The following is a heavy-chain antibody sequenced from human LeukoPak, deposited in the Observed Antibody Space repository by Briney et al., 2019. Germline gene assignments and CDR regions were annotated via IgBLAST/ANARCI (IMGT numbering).Heavy chain of an antibody. Sequence: GGSLRLSCAASGFTFSSYGMHWVRQAPGKGLEWVAFIRYDGSNKYYADSVKGRFTISRDNSKNSLYLQMNSLRAEDTAVYYCARGSNSAFDYWGQGTLVTVSS. CDR1: GFTFSSYG. V-gene: IGHV3-30*02. CDR3: ARGSNSAFDY. J-gene: IGHJ4*02. CDR2: IRYDGSNK. D-gene: IGHD6-6*01.